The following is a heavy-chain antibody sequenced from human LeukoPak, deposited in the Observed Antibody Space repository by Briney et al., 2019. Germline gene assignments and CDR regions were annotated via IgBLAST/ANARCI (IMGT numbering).Heavy chain of an antibody. V-gene: IGHV4-4*07. J-gene: IGHJ6*02. Sequence: SETLSLTCTVSGASIGLYYWSWIRQPAGKGLEGIGRTYTSGTSNYSPSLKSRVTMSLDLSKNQLSLKLNSVTAADTAVYYCARDRAVPHYYYGMDVWGQGTTVTVSS. CDR1: GASIGLYY. D-gene: IGHD6-19*01. CDR2: TYTSGTS. CDR3: ARDRAVPHYYYGMDV.